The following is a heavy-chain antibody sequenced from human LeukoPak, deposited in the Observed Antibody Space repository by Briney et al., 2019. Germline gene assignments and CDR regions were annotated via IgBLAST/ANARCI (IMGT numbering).Heavy chain of an antibody. CDR1: GFTFSDYY. CDR3: AREPVITTEAFDI. V-gene: IGHV3-11*04. CDR2: ISSSGSTI. J-gene: IGHJ3*02. Sequence: GGSLRLSCAASGFTFSDYYMTWIRQAPGKGLEWVSYISSSGSTIYYADSVKGRFTISRDNAKNSLYLQMNSLRAEDTAVYYCAREPVITTEAFDIWGQGTMVTVSS. D-gene: IGHD3-22*01.